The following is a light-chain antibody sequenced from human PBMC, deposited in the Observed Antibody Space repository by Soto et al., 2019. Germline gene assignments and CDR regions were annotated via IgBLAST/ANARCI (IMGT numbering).Light chain of an antibody. CDR2: AAS. CDR3: QQSYSSPPT. Sequence: DIQMTQSPSSLSSSVEDSAIITCRASQSISNHLNWYQQKPGKAPKIMIFAASSLQSGVPSRVSGSRSGTEFTLTISSLQPEDFATYYCQQSYSSPPTFGQGTKVDI. V-gene: IGKV1-39*01. CDR1: QSISNH. J-gene: IGKJ1*01.